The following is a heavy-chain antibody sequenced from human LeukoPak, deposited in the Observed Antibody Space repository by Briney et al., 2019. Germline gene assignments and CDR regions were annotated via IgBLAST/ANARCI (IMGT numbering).Heavy chain of an antibody. D-gene: IGHD3-10*01. CDR1: GGSISSGNYY. Sequence: PSETLSLTCTVSGGSISSGNYYWSWIRQPPGKGLEWIGYIYYSGSTYYNPSLKSRVTISGDTSKNQFSLKLSSVTAADTAVYYCAAGSGRSFDYWGQGTLVTVSS. CDR2: IYYSGST. J-gene: IGHJ4*02. V-gene: IGHV4-39*01. CDR3: AAGSGRSFDY.